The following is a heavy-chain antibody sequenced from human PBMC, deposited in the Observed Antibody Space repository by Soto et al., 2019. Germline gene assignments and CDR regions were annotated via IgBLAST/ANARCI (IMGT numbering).Heavy chain of an antibody. J-gene: IGHJ4*02. Sequence: QVQLVQSGAEVKKPGASVKVSCKASGYTFTSYGISWVRQAPGQGLEWMGGISTYNGNPNYAQKLQGRATMPTDTSTSTAYMELRSLRSDHTAVYYCPQDQTAAGTVDFWGQGTLVTVSS. CDR1: GYTFTSYG. D-gene: IGHD6-13*01. V-gene: IGHV1-18*04. CDR2: ISTYNGNP. CDR3: PQDQTAAGTVDF.